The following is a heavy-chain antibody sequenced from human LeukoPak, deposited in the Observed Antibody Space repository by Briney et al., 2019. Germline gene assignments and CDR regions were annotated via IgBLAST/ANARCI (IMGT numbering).Heavy chain of an antibody. V-gene: IGHV1-8*01. CDR1: GYTFTSYD. CDR3: ARVTYYDSSGLGEFDY. CDR2: MNPNSGNT. Sequence: GASVKVSCKASGYTFTSYDTNWVRQATGQGLEWMGWMNPNSGNTGYAQKFQGRVTMTRNTSISTAYMELSSLRSEDTAVYYCARVTYYDSSGLGEFDYWGQGTLVTVSS. J-gene: IGHJ4*02. D-gene: IGHD3-22*01.